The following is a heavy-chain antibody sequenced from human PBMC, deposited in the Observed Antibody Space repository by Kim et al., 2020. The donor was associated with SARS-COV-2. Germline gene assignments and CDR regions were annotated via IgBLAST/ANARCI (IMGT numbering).Heavy chain of an antibody. CDR3: AKSIHSGSPRPHV. CDR2: ISGSGDST. CDR1: GFTFSSYA. V-gene: IGHV3-23*01. Sequence: GGSLRLSCAASGFTFSSYAMSWVRQAPGKGLEWVSAISGSGDSTYYADSVKGRFTISRDNSKNTLYLQMNSLRADDAAVYYCAKSIHSGSPRPHVWGQGTTVTFSS. J-gene: IGHJ6*02. D-gene: IGHD6-6*01.